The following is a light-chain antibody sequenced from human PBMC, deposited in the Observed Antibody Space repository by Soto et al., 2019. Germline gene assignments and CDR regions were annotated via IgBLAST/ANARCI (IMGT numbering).Light chain of an antibody. J-gene: IGKJ2*01. CDR3: QQYYSNSYT. CDR2: WAS. Sequence: DIVMTQSPDSLAVSLGERATINCKSSQSVSYTSGGKNYLAWYQQKPGQPPQLLISWASTRESGVPDRFSGSGSGKDFTLTISSLQAEDVAVYYCQQYYSNSYTFGQGTKLEIK. CDR1: QSVSYTSGGKNY. V-gene: IGKV4-1*01.